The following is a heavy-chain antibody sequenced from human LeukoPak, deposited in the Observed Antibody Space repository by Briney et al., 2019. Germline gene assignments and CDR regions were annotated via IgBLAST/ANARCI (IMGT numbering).Heavy chain of an antibody. D-gene: IGHD2-15*01. J-gene: IGHJ5*02. CDR1: GYTFTSYG. CDR2: ISAYNGNT. CDR3: ARVWFPYCSGGSCYGGWFDP. Sequence: ASVKVSCKASGYTFTSYGISWVRQSPGPGLEWMGWISAYNGNTNYAQKLQGRVTMTTDTSTSTAYMELRSLRSDDTAVYYCARVWFPYCSGGSCYGGWFDPWGQGTLVTVSS. V-gene: IGHV1-18*04.